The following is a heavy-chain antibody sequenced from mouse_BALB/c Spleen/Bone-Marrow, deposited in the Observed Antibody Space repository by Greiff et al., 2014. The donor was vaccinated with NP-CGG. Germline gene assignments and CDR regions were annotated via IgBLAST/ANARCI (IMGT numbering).Heavy chain of an antibody. D-gene: IGHD2-2*01. J-gene: IGHJ1*01. CDR2: IAPGSGST. CDR3: ARERYGYDGWYFDV. CDR1: GYTFTNYW. Sequence: DLVKPGASVKLSCKTSGYTFTNYWINWIKQRPGQGLEWSGRIAPGSGSTCYNEMFKVKAPLTVDTSSSTAYIQLSSLSSEDPAVYFCARERYGYDGWYFDVWGAGTTVTVSS. V-gene: IGHV1S41*01.